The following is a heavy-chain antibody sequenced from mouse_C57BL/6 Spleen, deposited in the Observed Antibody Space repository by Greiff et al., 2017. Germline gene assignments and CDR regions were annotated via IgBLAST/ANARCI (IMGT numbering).Heavy chain of an antibody. V-gene: IGHV5-17*01. CDR3: ARRDFNYYGSSYYAVDY. CDR1: GFTFSDYG. Sequence: EVKLVESGGGLVKPGGSLKLSCAASGFTFSDYGMHWVRQAPEKGLEWVAYISSGSSTIYYADTVKGRFTISSDNAKNTLFLQMTSLRSEDTAMYYCARRDFNYYGSSYYAVDYWGQGTSVTVSS. CDR2: ISSGSSTI. J-gene: IGHJ4*01. D-gene: IGHD1-1*01.